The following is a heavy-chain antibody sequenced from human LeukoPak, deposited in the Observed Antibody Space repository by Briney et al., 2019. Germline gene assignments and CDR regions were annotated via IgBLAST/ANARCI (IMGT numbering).Heavy chain of an antibody. V-gene: IGHV4-39*07. Sequence: SETLSLTCTVSGGSISSSSYYWGWIRQPPGKGLEWIGSIYYSGSTYYNPSLKSRVTISVDTSKNQFSLKLSSVTAADTAVYYCARRKRLRGAYYYYYYMDVWGKGTTVTISS. D-gene: IGHD5-12*01. CDR3: ARRKRLRGAYYYYYYMDV. CDR1: GGSISSSSYY. J-gene: IGHJ6*03. CDR2: IYYSGST.